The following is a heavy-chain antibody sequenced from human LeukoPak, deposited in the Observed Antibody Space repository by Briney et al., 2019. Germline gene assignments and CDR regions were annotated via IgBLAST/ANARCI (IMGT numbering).Heavy chain of an antibody. Sequence: PSETLSLTCTVSGGSISSYYWSWIRQPPGKGLEWIGYIYYSGSTNYNPSLKSRVTISVDTSKNQFSLKLSSVTAADTAVYYCARVEWHDTKYYDFWSGYSPPLDYWGQGTLVTVSS. CDR1: GGSISSYY. CDR3: ARVEWHDTKYYDFWSGYSPPLDY. CDR2: IYYSGST. V-gene: IGHV4-59*08. J-gene: IGHJ4*02. D-gene: IGHD3-3*01.